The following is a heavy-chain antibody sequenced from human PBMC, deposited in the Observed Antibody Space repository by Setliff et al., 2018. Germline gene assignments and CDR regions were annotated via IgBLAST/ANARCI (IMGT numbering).Heavy chain of an antibody. CDR2: VYYSGYT. J-gene: IGHJ3*02. CDR1: GDSFSDYY. Sequence: SETLSLTCVVYGDSFSDYYWSWIRQPPGKGLEWIGSVYYSGYTYYKPSLQSRVTMSVDTSKNQFSLKLSSVTAADTAVYYCARPHGGDYAFDIWGQGTMVTVSS. D-gene: IGHD4-17*01. V-gene: IGHV4-34*01. CDR3: ARPHGGDYAFDI.